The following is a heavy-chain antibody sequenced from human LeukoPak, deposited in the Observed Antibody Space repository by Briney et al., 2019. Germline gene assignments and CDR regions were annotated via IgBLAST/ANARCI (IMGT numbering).Heavy chain of an antibody. CDR1: GGSISSSTYY. J-gene: IGHJ4*02. CDR2: LHHSGST. Sequence: SDTLSLTCTVSGGSISSSTYYWAWIRQPPGKGLEWIATLHHSGSTYYKPSLRSGVTISVDTSRNQFSLKLSSVTVADTAVYYCARLGGYYDPPGYWGQGTLVTVSS. CDR3: ARLGGYYDPPGY. V-gene: IGHV4-39*01. D-gene: IGHD3-22*01.